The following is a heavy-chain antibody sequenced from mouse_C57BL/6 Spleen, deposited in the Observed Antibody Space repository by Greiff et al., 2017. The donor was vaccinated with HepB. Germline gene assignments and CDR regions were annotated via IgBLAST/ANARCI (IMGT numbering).Heavy chain of an antibody. CDR1: GYTFTEYT. V-gene: IGHV1-62-2*01. D-gene: IGHD1-1*01. J-gene: IGHJ4*01. CDR2: FYPGSGSI. Sequence: VQLVESGAELVKPGASVKLSCKASGYTFTEYTIHWVKQRSGQGLEWIGWFYPGSGSIKYNEKFKDKATLTADKSSSTVYMELSRLTSEDSAVYFCARHEVLYYGSSYLDYAMDYWGQGTSVTVSS. CDR3: ARHEVLYYGSSYLDYAMDY.